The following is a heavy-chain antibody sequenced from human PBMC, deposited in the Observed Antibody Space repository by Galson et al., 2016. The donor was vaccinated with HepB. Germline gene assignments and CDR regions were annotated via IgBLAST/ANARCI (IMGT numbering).Heavy chain of an antibody. CDR2: IWYDGSNK. CDR1: GFTFSSYG. V-gene: IGHV3-33*01. D-gene: IGHD3-16*02. Sequence: SLRLSCAASGFTFSSYGVHWVRQAPGKGLEWVAVIWYDGSNKYYADSVKGRFTISRDNSKNTLYLQMNSLRADDTAVYYCARDYPAFDYWGQGTLVTVST. J-gene: IGHJ4*02. CDR3: ARDYPAFDY.